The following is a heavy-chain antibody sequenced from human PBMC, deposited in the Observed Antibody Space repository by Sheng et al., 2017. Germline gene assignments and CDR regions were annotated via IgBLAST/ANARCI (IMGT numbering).Heavy chain of an antibody. J-gene: IGHJ3*01. CDR2: IYYSGST. CDR3: ARTVYAGSSWYVWMLFDX. Sequence: QLQLQESGPGLVKPSETLSLTCTVSGGSISSSSYYWGWIRQPPGKGLEWIGSIYYSGSTYYNPSLKSRVTISVDTSKNQFSLKLSSVTAADTAVYYCARTVYAGSSWYVWMLFDXWGQGQW. V-gene: IGHV4-39*07. D-gene: IGHD6-13*01. CDR1: GGSISSSSYY.